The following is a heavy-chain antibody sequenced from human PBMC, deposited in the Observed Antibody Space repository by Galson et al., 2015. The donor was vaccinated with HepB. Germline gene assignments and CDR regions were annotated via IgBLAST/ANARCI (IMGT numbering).Heavy chain of an antibody. Sequence: SLRLSCAASGFTFSSYAMHWVRQAPGKGLEWVAVISYDGSNKYYADSVKGRFTISRDNSKNTLYLQMNSLRAEDTAVYYCARTTDSASGAFDYWGQGTLVTVSS. CDR2: ISYDGSNK. D-gene: IGHD1-26*01. CDR3: ARTTDSASGAFDY. CDR1: GFTFSSYA. J-gene: IGHJ4*02. V-gene: IGHV3-30*04.